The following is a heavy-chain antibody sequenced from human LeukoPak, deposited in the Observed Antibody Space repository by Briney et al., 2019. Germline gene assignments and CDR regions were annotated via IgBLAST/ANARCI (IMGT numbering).Heavy chain of an antibody. J-gene: IGHJ3*02. V-gene: IGHV4-59*01. Sequence: SETLSLTCTVSGGPISSYYWSWIRQPPGKGLEWIGYIYYSGSTNYNPSLKSRITISVDTSKNQFSLKLSSVTAADTAVYYCARTRSPGGAFDIWGQGAMVTVSS. D-gene: IGHD3-10*01. CDR2: IYYSGST. CDR1: GGPISSYY. CDR3: ARTRSPGGAFDI.